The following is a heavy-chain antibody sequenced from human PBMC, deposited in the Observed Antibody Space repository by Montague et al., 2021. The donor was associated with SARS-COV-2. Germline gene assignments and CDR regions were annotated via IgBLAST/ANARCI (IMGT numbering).Heavy chain of an antibody. V-gene: IGHV4-34*01. Sequence: SETLSLTCAVYGGSFSGYYWSWIRQPPGRGLEWIGETNDRGRTNYSPSLKGRVTISVDTSKNQFSLRLSSVTAAETAVYYCARGYCSGSGCYYYYGMDVWGQGTTVTVSS. CDR3: ARGYCSGSGCYYYYGMDV. D-gene: IGHD2-15*01. CDR1: GGSFSGYY. CDR2: TNDRGRT. J-gene: IGHJ6*02.